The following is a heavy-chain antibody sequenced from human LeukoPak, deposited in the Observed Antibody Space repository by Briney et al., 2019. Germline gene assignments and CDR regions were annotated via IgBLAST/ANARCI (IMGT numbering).Heavy chain of an antibody. CDR1: GGSFSGYY. V-gene: IGHV4-34*01. CDR3: ARGPPRWDCGSGKPKSRFDP. CDR2: INHSGST. Sequence: PSETLSLTCAVYGGSFSGYYWSWIRQPPGKGLEWIGEINHSGSTNYNPSLKSRVTISVDTSKNQFSLKLSSVTAADTAVYYCARGPPRWDCGSGKPKSRFDPWGQGTLVTVSS. D-gene: IGHD3-10*01. J-gene: IGHJ5*02.